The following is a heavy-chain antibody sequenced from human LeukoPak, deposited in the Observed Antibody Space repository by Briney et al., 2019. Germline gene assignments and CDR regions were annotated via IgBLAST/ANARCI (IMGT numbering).Heavy chain of an antibody. CDR1: GGSFSGYY. CDR3: ASKTSGYFGYYFDY. V-gene: IGHV4-34*01. J-gene: IGHJ4*02. Sequence: SETLSLTCAVYGGSFSGYYWSWIRQPPGKGPEWIGEINHSGSTNYNPSLKSRVTISVDTSKNQFSLKLSSVTAADTAVYYCASKTSGYFGYYFDYWGQGTLATVSS. D-gene: IGHD3-3*01. CDR2: INHSGST.